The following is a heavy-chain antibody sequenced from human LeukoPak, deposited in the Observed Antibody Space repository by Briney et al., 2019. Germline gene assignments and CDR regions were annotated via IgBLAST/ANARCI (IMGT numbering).Heavy chain of an antibody. CDR1: GFTFSSYA. CDR3: ASGVVDNDAFDI. J-gene: IGHJ3*02. Sequence: PGGSLRLSCAASGFTFSSYAMNWVRQAPGKGLEWVSGISGSGGYTYYADSVKGRFTISRDNPKNTLYLQMNRLRDEDTAVYYCASGVVDNDAFDIWGQGTMVTVSS. V-gene: IGHV3-23*01. CDR2: ISGSGGYT. D-gene: IGHD5-12*01.